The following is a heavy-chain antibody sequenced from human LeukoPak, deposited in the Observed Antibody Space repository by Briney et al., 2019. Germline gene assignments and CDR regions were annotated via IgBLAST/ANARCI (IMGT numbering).Heavy chain of an antibody. Sequence: SETLSLTCTVSGGSISSSSYYWGWIRQPPGKGLEWIGSIYYSGSTYYDPSLKSRVTISVDTSKNQFSLKLSSVTAADTAVYYCARQSSRDQIYDFWSGYYTRWFDPWGQGTLVTVSS. V-gene: IGHV4-39*01. D-gene: IGHD3-3*01. CDR2: IYYSGST. CDR3: ARQSSRDQIYDFWSGYYTRWFDP. CDR1: GGSISSSSYY. J-gene: IGHJ5*02.